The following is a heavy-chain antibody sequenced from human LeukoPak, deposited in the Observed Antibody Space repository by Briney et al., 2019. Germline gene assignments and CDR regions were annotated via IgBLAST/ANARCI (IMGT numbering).Heavy chain of an antibody. V-gene: IGHV3-21*01. CDR2: IDSTSFYI. CDR3: AKDLKTAVYGMDV. J-gene: IGHJ6*02. CDR1: GFTFSYYN. Sequence: GGSLRLSCAASGFTFSYYNMNWVRQAPGKGLEWVSSIDSTSFYIYYADSVKGRFTISRDNAENSLYLQMNSLRAEDTAVYYCAKDLKTAVYGMDVWGQGTTVTVSS.